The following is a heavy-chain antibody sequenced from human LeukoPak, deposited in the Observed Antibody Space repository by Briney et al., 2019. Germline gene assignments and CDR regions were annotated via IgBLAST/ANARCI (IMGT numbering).Heavy chain of an antibody. CDR2: IYHSGST. CDR1: GGSISSSNW. CDR3: ARDRHYYDSSGYYLRGFDP. Sequence: PSETLSLTCAVSGGSISSSNWWSWVRQPPGKGLEWIGEIYHSGSTNYNPSLKSRVTISVDKSKNQFSLKLGSVTAADTAVYYCARDRHYYDSSGYYLRGFDPWGQGTLVTVSS. D-gene: IGHD3-22*01. V-gene: IGHV4-4*02. J-gene: IGHJ5*02.